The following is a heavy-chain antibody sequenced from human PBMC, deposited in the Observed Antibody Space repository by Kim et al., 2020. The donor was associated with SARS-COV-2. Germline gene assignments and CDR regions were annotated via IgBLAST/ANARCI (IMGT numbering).Heavy chain of an antibody. D-gene: IGHD3-10*01. CDR3: ARDGSGTGYFDY. V-gene: IGHV4-59*01. Sequence: NYNPSLKSRVTISVDTSKNQFSLKLSSVTAADTAVYYCARDGSGTGYFDYWGQGTLVTVSS. J-gene: IGHJ4*02.